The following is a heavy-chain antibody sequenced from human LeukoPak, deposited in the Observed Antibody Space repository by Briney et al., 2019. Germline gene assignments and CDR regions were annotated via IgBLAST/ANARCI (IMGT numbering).Heavy chain of an antibody. V-gene: IGHV4-4*07. CDR1: GGSISSYY. CDR2: IYTSGST. J-gene: IGHJ6*02. CDR3: ARVSRWTMYSSSWYPLDYHYGMDV. D-gene: IGHD6-13*01. Sequence: SETLSLTCTVSGGSISSYYWSWIRQPAGKGLEWIGRIYTSGSTNYNPSLKSRVTMSVDTSKNQFSLKLSSVTAADTAVYYCARVSRWTMYSSSWYPLDYHYGMDVWGQGTTVTVSS.